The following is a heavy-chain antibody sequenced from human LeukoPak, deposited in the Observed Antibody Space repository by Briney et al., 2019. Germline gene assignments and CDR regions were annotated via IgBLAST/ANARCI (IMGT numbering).Heavy chain of an antibody. D-gene: IGHD1-14*01. J-gene: IGHJ4*02. Sequence: GGSLRLSCAASGFNFGSPTMHWVRQAPGKGLVWVSRITNDGSSTTYADSVKGRFTISRDNARNMLYLQVNSLRAEDTAVYYCATQQGGNPVYWGQGTLVTVSS. CDR2: ITNDGSST. CDR1: GFNFGSPT. V-gene: IGHV3-74*01. CDR3: ATQQGGNPVY.